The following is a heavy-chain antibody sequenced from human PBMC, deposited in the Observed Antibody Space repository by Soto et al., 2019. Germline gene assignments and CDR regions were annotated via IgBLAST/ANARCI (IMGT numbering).Heavy chain of an antibody. CDR2: ISAHNGNT. D-gene: IGHD1-1*01. V-gene: IGHV1-18*01. CDR1: GYAFTTYG. CDR3: ARGGYGDY. Sequence: QVHLVQSGAEVKKPGASVKVSCKGSGYAFTTYGITWVRQAPGQGLEWMGWISAHNGNTNYAQKLQGRVTVTRDTSPSPAYMELRSVRSDDTAVYYCARGGYGDYWGQGALVTVSS. J-gene: IGHJ4*02.